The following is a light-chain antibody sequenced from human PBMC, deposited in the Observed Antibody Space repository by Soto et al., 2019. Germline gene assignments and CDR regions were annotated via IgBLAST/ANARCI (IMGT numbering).Light chain of an antibody. CDR3: CSYAGSYV. V-gene: IGLV2-23*01. J-gene: IGLJ1*01. Sequence: QSVLTQPASVSGSPGQSITISCTGTSGDVGSYNLVSWYQQHPGKAPKLMIYEGSKRPSGVSNRFSGSKSGNTASLTISGLQAEDEADYYCCSYAGSYVFGTGTKVTVL. CDR1: SGDVGSYNL. CDR2: EGS.